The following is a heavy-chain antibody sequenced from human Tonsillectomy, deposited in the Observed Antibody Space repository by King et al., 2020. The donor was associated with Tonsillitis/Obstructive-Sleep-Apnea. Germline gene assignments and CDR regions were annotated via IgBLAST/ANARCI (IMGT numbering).Heavy chain of an antibody. J-gene: IGHJ4*02. V-gene: IGHV1-24*01. CDR1: GYTLTELS. CDR2: FDPEDGER. Sequence: QLVQSGAEVKKPGASVKVSCKVSGYTLTELSMHWVRQAPGKGLEWMGGFDPEDGERIYAQKFQGRVTMTEDTSTDTAYMELSSLRSDDTAVYYCATTTPPGVPAAFRGFDYWGQGALVTVSS. CDR3: ATTTPPGVPAAFRGFDY. D-gene: IGHD2-2*01.